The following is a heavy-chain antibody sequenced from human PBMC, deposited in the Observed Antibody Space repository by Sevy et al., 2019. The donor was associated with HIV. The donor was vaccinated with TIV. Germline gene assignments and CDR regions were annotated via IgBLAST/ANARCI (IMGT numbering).Heavy chain of an antibody. CDR1: GFTFSSYG. CDR2: IRYDGSNK. Sequence: GGSLRLSCAASGFTFSSYGMHWVRQAPGKGLEWVAFIRYDGSNKYYADSVKGRFTISRDNSKNTLYLQMNSLRAEDTAVYYCAKGPFTATTDYFDYWGQGTLVTVSS. CDR3: AKGPFTATTDYFDY. J-gene: IGHJ4*02. V-gene: IGHV3-30*02. D-gene: IGHD4-17*01.